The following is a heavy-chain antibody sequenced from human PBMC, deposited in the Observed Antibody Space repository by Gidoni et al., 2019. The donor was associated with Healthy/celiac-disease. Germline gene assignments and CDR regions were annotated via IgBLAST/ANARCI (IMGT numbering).Heavy chain of an antibody. J-gene: IGHJ6*03. CDR3: AKDQTPEHYYYYMDV. V-gene: IGHV3-30*18. D-gene: IGHD1-26*01. CDR2: ISYDGSNK. Sequence: QVQLVESGGGVVQPGRSLRLSCAASGFPFSSYGMHWVRQAPDKGLEWVAVISYDGSNKYYADSVKGRFTISRDNSKNTLYLQMNSLRAEDTAVYYCAKDQTPEHYYYYMDVWGKGTTVTVSS. CDR1: GFPFSSYG.